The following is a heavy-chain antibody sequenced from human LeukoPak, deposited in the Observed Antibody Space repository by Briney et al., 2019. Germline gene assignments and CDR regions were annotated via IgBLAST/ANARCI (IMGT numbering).Heavy chain of an antibody. D-gene: IGHD1-26*01. CDR1: GFSFSGCS. J-gene: IGHJ4*02. V-gene: IGHV3-7*01. CDR3: ARLLGTVTTFDY. Sequence: GGSLRVSCAASGFSFSGCSLSWVRQAPGKGLEWVAAINEVGSKTYYDDSVKGRFTISRDNAKNSLYLEMSSLRAEDTAVYYCARLLGTVTTFDYWGQGTLVTVSS. CDR2: INEVGSKT.